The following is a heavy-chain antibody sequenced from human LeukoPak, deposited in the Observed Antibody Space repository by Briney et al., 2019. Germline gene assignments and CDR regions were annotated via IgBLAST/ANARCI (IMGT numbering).Heavy chain of an antibody. CDR2: INHSGST. CDR3: ARAMLYYYGSGSYWGTFDY. D-gene: IGHD3-10*01. J-gene: IGHJ4*02. V-gene: IGHV4-34*01. Sequence: SETLSLTCAVYGGSFSGYYWSWIRQPPGKGLEWIGEINHSGSTNYNPSLKSRVTISVDTSKNQFSLKLSSVTAADTAVYYCARAMLYYYGSGSYWGTFDYWGQGTLVTVSS. CDR1: GGSFSGYY.